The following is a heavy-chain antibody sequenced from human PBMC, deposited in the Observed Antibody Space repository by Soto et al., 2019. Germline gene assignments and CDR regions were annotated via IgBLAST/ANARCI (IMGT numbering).Heavy chain of an antibody. CDR3: GMGRGWNTIHS. J-gene: IGHJ4*02. CDR1: GGSVTTNYW. V-gene: IGHV4-4*02. D-gene: IGHD3-10*01. CDR2: MSHSGPT. Sequence: SETLSLTCAVSGGSVTTNYWWGWVRQSPVTGLEWIGDMSHSGPTNYSPSLKSRVTLSVDTSKNQFSLELKSVTAADTAVYFWGMGRGWNTIHSWGQGPLVTVSS.